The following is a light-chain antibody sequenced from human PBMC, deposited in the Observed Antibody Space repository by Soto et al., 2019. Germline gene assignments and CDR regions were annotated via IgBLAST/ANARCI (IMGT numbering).Light chain of an antibody. J-gene: IGLJ2*01. CDR3: GSYASATLI. CDR2: EVT. V-gene: IGLV2-14*01. Sequence: QSVLTHPASVSGSPGQSITISCTGTSSDIGAYDYVSWFQQYPGKAPTLLIYEVTFRPSGVSSRFSGSKSGNTASLTISGLQTEDEADYYCGSYASATLIFGGGTKLTVL. CDR1: SSDIGAYDY.